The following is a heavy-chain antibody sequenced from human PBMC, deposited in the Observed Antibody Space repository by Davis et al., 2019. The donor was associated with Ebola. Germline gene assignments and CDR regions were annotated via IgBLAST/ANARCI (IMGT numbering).Heavy chain of an antibody. J-gene: IGHJ4*02. CDR3: ARRVGARSGFGN. CDR2: IIPIFGTA. CDR1: GGTFSSYA. Sequence: SVKVSCKASGGTFSSYAITWVRQAPGQGLEWMGGIIPIFGTANYAQKFQGRVTITADESTSTAYMELSSLRSEDTAVYYCARRVGARSGFGNWGQGTLVTVSS. D-gene: IGHD1-26*01. V-gene: IGHV1-69*13.